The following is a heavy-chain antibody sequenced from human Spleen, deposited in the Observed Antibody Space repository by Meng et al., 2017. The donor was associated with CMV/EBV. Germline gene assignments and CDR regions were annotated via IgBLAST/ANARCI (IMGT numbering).Heavy chain of an antibody. Sequence: ASVKVSCKASEYNFASYGITWVRQAPGQGLEWMGWINTYNGDTNYAQKLQGRVTMTTDTSTRTAYMELRSLRSDDTAVYYCTAAAGTEAFDIWGQGTMVTVSS. D-gene: IGHD6-13*01. CDR3: TAAAGTEAFDI. V-gene: IGHV1-18*01. CDR1: EYNFASYG. J-gene: IGHJ3*02. CDR2: INTYNGDT.